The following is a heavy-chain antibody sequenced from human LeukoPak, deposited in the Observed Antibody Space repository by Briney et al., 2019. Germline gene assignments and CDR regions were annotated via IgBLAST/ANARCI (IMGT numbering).Heavy chain of an antibody. CDR1: GFTVSSNY. V-gene: IGHV3-53*05. D-gene: IGHD5-12*01. Sequence: GGSLRLSCAASGFTVSSNYMSWVRQGPGKGLECVSVISNDGDTYYADSVKGRFTISRDNSKNTLYLQMNSLRSEDTAVYYCARNGYSGYDEKGYYFDYWGQGTLVTVSS. CDR2: ISNDGDT. J-gene: IGHJ4*02. CDR3: ARNGYSGYDEKGYYFDY.